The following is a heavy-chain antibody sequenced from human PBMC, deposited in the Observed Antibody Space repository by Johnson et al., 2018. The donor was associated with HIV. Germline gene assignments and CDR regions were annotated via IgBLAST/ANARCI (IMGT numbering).Heavy chain of an antibody. D-gene: IGHD2/OR15-2a*01. CDR3: ARDPSNSRGWLGDAFDI. V-gene: IGHV3-30*04. Sequence: QMQLVESGGGVVQPGRSLRLSCAASGFTFSSYAMHWVRQAPGKGLESVAVISYAGSNKYYADSVKGRFPIPSDNSKNTLYLHMNTLRAEDTAVHYCARDPSNSRGWLGDAFDIWGQGTMVTVSS. CDR1: GFTFSSYA. CDR2: ISYAGSNK. J-gene: IGHJ3*02.